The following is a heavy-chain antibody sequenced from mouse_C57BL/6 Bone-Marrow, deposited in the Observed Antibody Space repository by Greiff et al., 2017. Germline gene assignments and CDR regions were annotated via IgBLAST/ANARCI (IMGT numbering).Heavy chain of an antibody. CDR2: INYDGSST. Sequence: EVMLVESEGGLVQPGSSMKLSCTASGFTFSDYYMAWVRQVPEKGLEWVANINYDGSSTYYLDSLKSRFIISRDNAQNILYLQMSSLKSEDTATYYCARGGNYYYAMDYWGQGTSVTVSS. J-gene: IGHJ4*01. CDR3: ARGGNYYYAMDY. D-gene: IGHD2-1*01. V-gene: IGHV5-16*01. CDR1: GFTFSDYY.